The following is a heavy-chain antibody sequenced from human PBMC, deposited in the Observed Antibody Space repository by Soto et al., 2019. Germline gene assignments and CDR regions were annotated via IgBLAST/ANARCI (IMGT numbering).Heavy chain of an antibody. CDR2: IYYSGST. D-gene: IGHD2-8*02. CDR3: ARATSFSGHHGY. V-gene: IGHV4-31*03. J-gene: IGHJ4*02. CDR1: GGSFSSGGYY. Sequence: QLQLQESGPGLVKPSQTLSLACTVSGGSFSSGGYYWSWIRQLPGKGLEWIGYIYYSGSTYYNPSLKSRFTISLDTSKNQFSLKLSSVTAADTAVYYCARATSFSGHHGYWGQGTLVTVFS.